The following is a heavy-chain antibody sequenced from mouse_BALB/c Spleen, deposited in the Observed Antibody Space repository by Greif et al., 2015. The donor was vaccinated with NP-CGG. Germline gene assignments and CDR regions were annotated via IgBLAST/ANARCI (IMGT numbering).Heavy chain of an antibody. Sequence: LQESGAELVRPGSSVKISCKASGYAFRSYWMSWVKQRPGQGLEWIGQIYPGDGDTNYNGKFKGKATLTADKSSSTAYMQLSSLTSEDSAVYFCARNYGLRYAMDYWGQGTSVTVSS. CDR1: GYAFRSYW. J-gene: IGHJ4*01. D-gene: IGHD1-2*01. CDR3: ARNYGLRYAMDY. V-gene: IGHV1-80*01. CDR2: IYPGDGDT.